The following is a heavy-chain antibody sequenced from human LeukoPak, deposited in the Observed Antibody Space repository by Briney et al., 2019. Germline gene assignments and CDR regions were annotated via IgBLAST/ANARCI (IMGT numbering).Heavy chain of an antibody. CDR2: ITITGSII. V-gene: IGHV3-48*03. CDR1: GVTFRASA. Sequence: PGGSLRLSCAGSGVTFRASAMNWVRQAPGEGLERISYITITGSIIHYPDSAKGQFTISRDNAKNSLYLQLNSLRAEDTAVYYCARGGDDYYGMDVCGQGTTVTVSS. D-gene: IGHD3-10*01. J-gene: IGHJ6*02. CDR3: ARGGDDYYGMDV.